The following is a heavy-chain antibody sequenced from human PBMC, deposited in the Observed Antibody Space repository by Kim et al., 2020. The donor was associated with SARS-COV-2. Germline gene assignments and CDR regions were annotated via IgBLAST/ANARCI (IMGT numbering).Heavy chain of an antibody. V-gene: IGHV3-11*05. J-gene: IGHJ6*01. Sequence: GGSLRLSCAASGFTFSDYAMHWVRQAPGKGLEWVSGISCNSSNTDYADSVKGRFTISRDNAKNSLYLQMNSLRAEDTAVYYCARDEAESIAGRRQGHYYG. D-gene: IGHD6-6*01. CDR3: ARDEAESIAGRRQGHYYG. CDR2: ISCNSSNT. CDR1: GFTFSDYA.